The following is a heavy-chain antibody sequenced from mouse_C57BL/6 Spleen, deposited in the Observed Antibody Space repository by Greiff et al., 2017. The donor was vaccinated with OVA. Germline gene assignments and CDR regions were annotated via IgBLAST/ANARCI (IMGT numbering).Heavy chain of an antibody. J-gene: IGHJ2*01. CDR3: ARQGYDGYRYYFDY. D-gene: IGHD2-3*01. CDR1: GFTFSSYG. CDR2: ISSGGSYT. V-gene: IGHV5-6*01. Sequence: EVMLVESGGDLVKPGGSLKLSCAASGFTFSSYGMSWVRQTPDKRLEWVATISSGGSYTYYPDSVKGRFTISRDTAKNTLYLQMSSLKSDDTAMDYCARQGYDGYRYYFDYWGQGTTLTVSS.